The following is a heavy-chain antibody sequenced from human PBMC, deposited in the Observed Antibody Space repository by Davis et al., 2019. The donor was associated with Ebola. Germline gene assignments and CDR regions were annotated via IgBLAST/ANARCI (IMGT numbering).Heavy chain of an antibody. CDR1: GGTFSSYA. D-gene: IGHD1-26*01. J-gene: IGHJ3*02. CDR2: IIPIFGTA. CDR3: ARSSGSYYDAFDI. Sequence: SVKVSCKASGGTFSSYAISWVRQAPGQGLEWMGGIIPIFGTANYAQKFQGRATITADESTSTAYMELSSLRSEDTAVYYCARSSGSYYDAFDIWGQGTMVTVSS. V-gene: IGHV1-69*13.